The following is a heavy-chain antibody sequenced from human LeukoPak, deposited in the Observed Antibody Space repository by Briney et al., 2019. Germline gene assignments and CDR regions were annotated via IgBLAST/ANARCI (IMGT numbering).Heavy chain of an antibody. Sequence: GGSLRLSCAASGFSFSSHWMHWVRQAPGKGLVWVSRINRDGSITSNADSVKGRFAISRDHAKNTLFLQMNSLRAEDTAVYYCVRDLWNYYDSSGYYYEDYWGQGTLSPSPQ. CDR2: INRDGSIT. J-gene: IGHJ4*02. CDR3: VRDLWNYYDSSGYYYEDY. D-gene: IGHD3-22*01. V-gene: IGHV3-74*01. CDR1: GFSFSSHW.